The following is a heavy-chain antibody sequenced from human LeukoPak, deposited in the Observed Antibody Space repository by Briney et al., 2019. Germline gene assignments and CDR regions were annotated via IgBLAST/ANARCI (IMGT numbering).Heavy chain of an antibody. D-gene: IGHD3-22*01. CDR3: ARGPYYYDSSGYLF. V-gene: IGHV3-64*01. CDR2: ISSNGGST. Sequence: PGGSLRLSCAASGFTFSSYAMHWVRQAPGKGLEYVSAISSNGGSTYYANSVKGRFTNSRDNSKNTLYLQMGSLRAEDMAVYYCARGPYYYDSSGYLFWGQGTLVTVSS. CDR1: GFTFSSYA. J-gene: IGHJ4*02.